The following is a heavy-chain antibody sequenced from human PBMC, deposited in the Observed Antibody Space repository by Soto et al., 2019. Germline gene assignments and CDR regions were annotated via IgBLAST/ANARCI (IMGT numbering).Heavy chain of an antibody. Sequence: GASVKVSCKTSGGTFRNDIITWVRQAPGQGLEWIGRIIPLLDTTNYAQSFQGRVTITADKSTGTAYMELNSLRSEDTAVYFCVRKSPIGSTFSGYDGIDYXX. V-gene: IGHV1-69*08. CDR2: IIPLLDTT. CDR1: GGTFRNDI. CDR3: VRKSPIGSTFSGYDGIDY. J-gene: IGHJ4*01. D-gene: IGHD5-12*01.